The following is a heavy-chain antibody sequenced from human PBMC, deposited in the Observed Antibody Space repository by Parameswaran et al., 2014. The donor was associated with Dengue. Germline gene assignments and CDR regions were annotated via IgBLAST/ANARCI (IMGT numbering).Heavy chain of an antibody. Sequence: SETLSLTCAVSGGSINNYYWSWIRQPPGKGLEWIGFVSASGTTNYNPPLKSRFTISVDTSKNQFSLRLTSVTPADTAVYYCARTPKKQNDFGDYFDPWGQGTLVTVSS. CDR1: GGSINNYY. V-gene: IGHV4-59*01. CDR2: VSASGTT. CDR3: ARTPKKQNDFGDYFDP. J-gene: IGHJ5*02. D-gene: IGHD3-3*01.